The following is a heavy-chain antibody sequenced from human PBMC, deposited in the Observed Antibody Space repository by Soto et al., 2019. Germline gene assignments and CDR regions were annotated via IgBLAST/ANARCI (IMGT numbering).Heavy chain of an antibody. Sequence: VKVSCKASGYTFTSYGISWVRQAPGQGLEWMGWISAYNGTANYAQKFQGRVTITADESTSTAYMELSSLRSEDTAVYYCAREGYCISTSCSGWWFDPWGQGTLVTVSS. CDR3: AREGYCISTSCSGWWFDP. V-gene: IGHV1-18*01. J-gene: IGHJ5*02. CDR1: GYTFTSYG. D-gene: IGHD2-2*01. CDR2: ISAYNGTA.